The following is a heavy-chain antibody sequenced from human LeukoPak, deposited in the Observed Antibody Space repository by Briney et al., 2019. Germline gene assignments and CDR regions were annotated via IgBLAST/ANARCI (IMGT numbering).Heavy chain of an antibody. V-gene: IGHV3-72*01. Sequence: PGGSLRLSCAASGFTFSDYYMDWVRQTPGKGLEWVARSRNKANSYTIEYAASVKGRFTISRDDSKNSLYLQMSSLKTEDTAVYYCARASSSSGHFSVDYWGQGTLVTVSS. CDR2: SRNKANSYTI. CDR1: GFTFSDYY. D-gene: IGHD3-22*01. CDR3: ARASSSSGHFSVDY. J-gene: IGHJ4*02.